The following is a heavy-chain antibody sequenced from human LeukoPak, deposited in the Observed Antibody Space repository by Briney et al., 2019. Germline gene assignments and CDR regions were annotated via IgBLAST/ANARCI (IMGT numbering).Heavy chain of an antibody. CDR2: ISAGGGNT. J-gene: IGHJ4*02. Sequence: PGGSLRLSCAASGLTFSDYSMTWVRQAPGKGLFWVSGISAGGGNTYYADSVKGRFSISRDNSRNTLYLQMNSLRAEDTAVYYCAKDAAGPEYWGQGTLVTVSS. V-gene: IGHV3-23*01. CDR1: GLTFSDYS. CDR3: AKDAAGPEY. D-gene: IGHD6-13*01.